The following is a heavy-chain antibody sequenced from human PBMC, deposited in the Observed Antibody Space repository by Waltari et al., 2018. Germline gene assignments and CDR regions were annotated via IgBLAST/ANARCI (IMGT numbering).Heavy chain of an antibody. CDR3: ANGRSGSWRYFEF. V-gene: IGHV3-30*18. Sequence: QLVESGGGVVRPGRSLRLSCAASGFTFNIFGMHWVRRAPGKGREWVASIYSAGLNVVYGDSVKGRFTISRDNSKNTVFLEMNSLRTEETAVYYCANGRSGSWRYFEFRGRGTLVTVSS. CDR2: IYSAGLNV. CDR1: GFTFNIFG. D-gene: IGHD3-10*01. J-gene: IGHJ4*02.